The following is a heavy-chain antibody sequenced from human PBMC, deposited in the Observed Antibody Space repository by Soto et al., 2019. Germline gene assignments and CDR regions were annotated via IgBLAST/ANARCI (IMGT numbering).Heavy chain of an antibody. J-gene: IGHJ5*02. V-gene: IGHV4-31*03. CDR2: IYYSGST. Sequence: VQLQESGPGLVKPSQTLSLTCTVSGGSISSGGYYWSWIRQLPGKGLEWIGYIYYSGSTYYNPSLKSRVSILPDKSKNQFSLKLSSVTAADTAVYYRARGQQLARSLPPRNWFDPWGPGTLVTVSS. CDR1: GGSISSGGYY. CDR3: ARGQQLARSLPPRNWFDP. D-gene: IGHD6-13*01.